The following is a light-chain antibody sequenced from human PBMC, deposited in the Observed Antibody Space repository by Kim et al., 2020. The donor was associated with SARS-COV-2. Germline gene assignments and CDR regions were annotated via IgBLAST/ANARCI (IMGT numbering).Light chain of an antibody. V-gene: IGKV4-1*01. CDR3: QQYYTTPHT. Sequence: RATINCKSSQSVLYSSNNRNYLAWYQQKPRQPPKLLIYWASTRESGVPDRFSGSGSGTDFTLTISSLQAEDVAVYYCQQYYTTPHTFGQGTKLEIK. J-gene: IGKJ2*01. CDR2: WAS. CDR1: QSVLYSSNNRNY.